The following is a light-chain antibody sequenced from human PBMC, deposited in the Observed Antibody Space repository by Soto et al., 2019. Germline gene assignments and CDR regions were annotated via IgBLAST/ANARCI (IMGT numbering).Light chain of an antibody. CDR1: GSNIGAGYD. CDR2: GDS. Sequence: QSVLTQPPSVSWAPGQRVTISCTGSGSNIGAGYDVHWYQHRPGTAPKLLVFGDSHRPSGVPDRFSGSKSGTSASLAITGLHAEDEGDSYCQSYDSTLDARYVFGTGTKVTVL. V-gene: IGLV1-40*01. CDR3: QSYDSTLDARYV. J-gene: IGLJ1*01.